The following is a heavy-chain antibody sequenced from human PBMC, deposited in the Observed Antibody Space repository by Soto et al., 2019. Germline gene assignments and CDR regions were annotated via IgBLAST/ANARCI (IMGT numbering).Heavy chain of an antibody. V-gene: IGHV4-59*08. CDR2: IYYSGST. CDR1: GGSISSYY. J-gene: IGHJ5*02. Sequence: SETLSLTCTVSGGSISSYYWSWIRQPPGKGLEWIGYIYYSGSTNYNPSLKSRVTISVDTSKNQFSLKLSSVTASDTAVYYCARAGDCSGVSCLNWFDPWGQVTLVTVSS. CDR3: ARAGDCSGVSCLNWFDP. D-gene: IGHD2-15*01.